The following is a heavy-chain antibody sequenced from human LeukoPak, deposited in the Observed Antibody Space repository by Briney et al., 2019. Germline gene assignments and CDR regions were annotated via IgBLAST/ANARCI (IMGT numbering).Heavy chain of an antibody. V-gene: IGHV1-8*01. CDR1: GYTFTSYD. Sequence: GASVKVSCKASGYTFTSYDINWVRQATGQGLEWMGWMSPNIGNTGYSQKFQGRVTMTRNTSISTAYMKLSSLRSEDTAVYYCARGNDFWSGYPNFDYWGQGTLVTVSS. CDR2: MSPNIGNT. D-gene: IGHD3-3*01. J-gene: IGHJ4*02. CDR3: ARGNDFWSGYPNFDY.